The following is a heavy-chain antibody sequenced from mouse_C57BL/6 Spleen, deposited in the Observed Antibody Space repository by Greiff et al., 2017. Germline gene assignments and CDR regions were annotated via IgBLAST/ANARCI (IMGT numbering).Heavy chain of an antibody. Sequence: QVQLQQPGAELVRPGTSVKLSCKASGYTFTSYWMHWVKQRPGQGLEWIGVIDPSDSYTNYNQKFKGKATLTVDTSSSTAYMQLSSLTSEDSAVYYCARGATVVEPHYFDYWGQGTTLTVSS. CDR3: ARGATVVEPHYFDY. D-gene: IGHD1-1*01. V-gene: IGHV1-59*01. CDR1: GYTFTSYW. J-gene: IGHJ2*01. CDR2: IDPSDSYT.